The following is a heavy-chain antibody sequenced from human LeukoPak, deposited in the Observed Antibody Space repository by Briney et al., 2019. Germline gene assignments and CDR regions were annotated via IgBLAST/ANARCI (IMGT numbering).Heavy chain of an antibody. D-gene: IGHD2-2*01. J-gene: IGHJ6*02. CDR1: GFTFSSYG. Sequence: GRSLRLSCAASGFTFSSYGMHWVRQAPGKGLEWVAVISYDGSNKYYADSVKGRFTISRDNSKNTLYLQMNSLRAEDTAVYYCAKWCSSTSCYNYYYYGMDIWGQGTTVTVSS. V-gene: IGHV3-30*18. CDR2: ISYDGSNK. CDR3: AKWCSSTSCYNYYYYGMDI.